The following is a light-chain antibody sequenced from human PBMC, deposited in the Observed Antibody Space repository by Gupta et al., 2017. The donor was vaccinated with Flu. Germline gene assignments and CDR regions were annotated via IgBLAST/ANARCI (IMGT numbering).Light chain of an antibody. CDR2: AAS. CDR3: QQTYTTPPT. Sequence: GDRVTITCRASQSIRSYLNWYQQKPGKAPKLLIYAASSLQSGVPSRFSGSGSGTDFTLTISSLQPEDFSTYYCQQTYTTPPTFGQGTKLEIK. CDR1: QSIRSY. V-gene: IGKV1-39*01. J-gene: IGKJ2*01.